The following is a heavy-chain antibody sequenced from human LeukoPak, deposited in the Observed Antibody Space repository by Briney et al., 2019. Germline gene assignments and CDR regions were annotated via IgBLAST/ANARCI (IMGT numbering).Heavy chain of an antibody. CDR1: AFIFSGHW. J-gene: IGHJ4*02. V-gene: IGHV3-7*01. Sequence: GGSLRLSCEGSAFIFSGHWMSWVRQAPGKGLEWVANIKEDGSEKYYVDSVKGRFTISRDNAKNSLFLQMNSLRAEDTAVYYCARDGLLWFGDSRTDFWGQGTLVTVSS. CDR2: IKEDGSEK. D-gene: IGHD3-10*01. CDR3: ARDGLLWFGDSRTDF.